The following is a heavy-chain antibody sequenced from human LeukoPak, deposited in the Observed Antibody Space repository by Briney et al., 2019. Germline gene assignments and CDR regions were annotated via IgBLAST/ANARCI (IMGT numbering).Heavy chain of an antibody. CDR2: ISGSGSPT. CDR3: ASSAGALIDC. CDR1: GFTFSNYA. J-gene: IGHJ4*02. Sequence: GGSLRLSCSASGFTFSNYAITWVRQAPGKGLEWVSLISGSGSPTYYADSVRGRFTISRDNSKNTLYLQMNSLRAEDTAVYYCASSAGALIDCWGQGTLVIVSS. D-gene: IGHD6-19*01. V-gene: IGHV3-23*01.